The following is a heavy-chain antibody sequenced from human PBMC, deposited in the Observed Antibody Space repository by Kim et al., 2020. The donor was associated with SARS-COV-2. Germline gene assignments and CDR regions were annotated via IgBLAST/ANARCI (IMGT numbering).Heavy chain of an antibody. CDR3: AKSPPLITAYFAF. CDR1: GFNFSACA. D-gene: IGHD3-10*01. CDR2: ISRSGKTT. V-gene: IGHV3-23*01. J-gene: IGHJ4*02. Sequence: GGSLRLSCAASGFNFSACAMTWVRQAPGKRLEWISTISRSGKTTFYADSVKGRFTVSRDNSKNTVSLHLNSLRGEDSATYYCAKSPPLITAYFAFWAQGT.